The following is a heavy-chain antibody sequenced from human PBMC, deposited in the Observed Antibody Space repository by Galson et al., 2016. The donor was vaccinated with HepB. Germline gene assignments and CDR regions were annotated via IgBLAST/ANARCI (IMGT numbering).Heavy chain of an antibody. CDR1: GFTFSSYS. V-gene: IGHV3-21*01. Sequence: SLRLSCAASGFTFSSYSMNWVRKAPGKGLEWVSSISSSSSYIYYADSGKGRFTISRDNAKNSLYLQMNSLSAEDTAVYYCARDKGWGYSYDYGMDVWGQGTTVTVSS. CDR2: ISSSSSYI. D-gene: IGHD5-18*01. J-gene: IGHJ6*02. CDR3: ARDKGWGYSYDYGMDV.